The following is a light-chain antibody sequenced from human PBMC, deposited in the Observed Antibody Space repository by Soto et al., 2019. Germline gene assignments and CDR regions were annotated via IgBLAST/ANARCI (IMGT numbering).Light chain of an antibody. Sequence: ALTQPPSASGSPGQSVTISCTGTRNDVGGFNYVSWYQQHPGKAPKLIIYEVSKRPPGVPDRFSGSKSGNTASLTVSGLQGEDEADYYCSSYVGSNNLLFGGGTKLTVL. V-gene: IGLV2-8*01. CDR1: RNDVGGFNY. CDR2: EVS. J-gene: IGLJ2*01. CDR3: SSYVGSNNLL.